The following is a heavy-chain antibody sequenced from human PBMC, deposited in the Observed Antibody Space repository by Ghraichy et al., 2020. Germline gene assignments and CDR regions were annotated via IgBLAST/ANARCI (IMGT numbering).Heavy chain of an antibody. CDR1: GGSISSSSYY. Sequence: SETLSLTCTVSGGSISSSSYYWGWIRQPPGKGLEWIGSIYYSGSTYYNPSLKSRVTISVDTSKNQFSLKLSSVTAADTAVYYCARANWNYEGQFDYWGQGTLVTVSS. D-gene: IGHD1-7*01. CDR2: IYYSGST. J-gene: IGHJ4*02. V-gene: IGHV4-39*01. CDR3: ARANWNYEGQFDY.